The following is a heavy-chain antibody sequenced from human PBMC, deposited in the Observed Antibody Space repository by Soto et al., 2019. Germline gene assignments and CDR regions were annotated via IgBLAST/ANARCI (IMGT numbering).Heavy chain of an antibody. CDR3: ARGVREYSSSWYEGGYYYYGMDV. D-gene: IGHD6-13*01. V-gene: IGHV4-34*01. Sequence: SETLSLTCAVYGGSFSGYYWSWIRKPPGKGLEWIGEINHSGSTNYNPSLKSRVTISVDTSKNQFSLKLSSVTAADTAVYYCARGVREYSSSWYEGGYYYYGMDVWGQGTTVTVSS. CDR1: GGSFSGYY. J-gene: IGHJ6*02. CDR2: INHSGST.